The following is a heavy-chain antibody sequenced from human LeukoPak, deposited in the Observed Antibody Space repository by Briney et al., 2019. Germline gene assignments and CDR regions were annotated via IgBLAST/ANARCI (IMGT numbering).Heavy chain of an antibody. J-gene: IGHJ1*01. D-gene: IGHD1-26*01. CDR1: GYTLTELS. Sequence: GASVKVSCKVSGYTLTELSMHWVRQAPGKGLEWMGGFDSEDGETIYAQKFQGRVTMTEDTSTDTAYMELSSLGSEDTAVYYCATDYYRSGSYSFKHWGQGTLVTVSS. CDR3: ATDYYRSGSYSFKH. V-gene: IGHV1-24*01. CDR2: FDSEDGET.